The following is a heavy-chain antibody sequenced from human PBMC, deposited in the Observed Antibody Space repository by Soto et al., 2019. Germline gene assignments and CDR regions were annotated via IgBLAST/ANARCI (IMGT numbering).Heavy chain of an antibody. J-gene: IGHJ4*02. CDR3: ARGITGTIFNQ. CDR1: GDSINSDDYY. V-gene: IGHV4-31*03. D-gene: IGHD1-7*01. CDR2: IYYTGSS. Sequence: PSETLSLTCTVSGDSINSDDYYWSWVRQNPGKGLEWIGYIYYTGSSNYNPSLKSRVTISVDTSKNQFSLKLSSVTAADTAVYFCARGITGTIFNQWGQGTLVTVYS.